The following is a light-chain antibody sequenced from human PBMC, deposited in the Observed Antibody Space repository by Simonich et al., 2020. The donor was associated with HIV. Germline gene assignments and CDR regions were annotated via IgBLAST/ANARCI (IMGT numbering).Light chain of an antibody. J-gene: IGKJ5*01. CDR2: GAS. Sequence: EIVLTQSPGTLSVSPGERATLSCRASQSVSSNLAWYQQKPGQAPRLLISGASTRATVIPARFSGSGSGPEFTLTISSLQSEDFAVYYCQQYNNWPPPITFGQGTRLEIK. CDR3: QQYNNWPPPIT. CDR1: QSVSSN. V-gene: IGKV3-15*01.